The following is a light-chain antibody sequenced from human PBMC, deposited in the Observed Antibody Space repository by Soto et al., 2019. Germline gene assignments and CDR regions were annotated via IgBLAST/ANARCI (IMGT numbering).Light chain of an antibody. V-gene: IGKV3-11*01. CDR3: QQRSNWPPET. J-gene: IGKJ1*01. CDR2: DAS. CDR1: QSVSSY. Sequence: EIVLTQSPATLSLSPGERATLSCRASQSVSSYLAWYQQKPGQAPRLLIYDASNRATGIPVRFSGSGSGTDFTLTISSLEPEDFAVYYCQQRSNWPPETFGQGTKVEIK.